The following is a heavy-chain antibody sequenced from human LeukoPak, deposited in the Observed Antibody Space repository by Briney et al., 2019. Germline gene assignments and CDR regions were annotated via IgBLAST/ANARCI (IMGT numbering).Heavy chain of an antibody. CDR3: ARVVVRNVRSGRYFFDAFDI. D-gene: IGHD1-26*01. CDR1: GGTFSRYA. CDR2: IIPIFGTA. Sequence: SVKVSCKASGGTFSRYAISWVRQAPGQGLEWMGGIIPIFGTANYAQKFQGRVTITADESTSTAYMELSSLRSEDAAVYYCARVVVRNVRSGRYFFDAFDIWGQGTMVTVSS. V-gene: IGHV1-69*13. J-gene: IGHJ3*02.